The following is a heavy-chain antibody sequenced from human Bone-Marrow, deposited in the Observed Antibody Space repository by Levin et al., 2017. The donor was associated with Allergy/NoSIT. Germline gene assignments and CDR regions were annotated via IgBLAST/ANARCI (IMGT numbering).Heavy chain of an antibody. V-gene: IGHV4-31*03. Sequence: NSSETLSLTCTVSGGSITSGGYHWSWIRQHPGTDLEWIGYISYRGSTYYNPSLKSRVTLSIDTSKTQFSLKLNSLTAADTAVYFCAREDGYVFDYWGQGTLVTVSS. CDR1: GGSITSGGYH. CDR3: AREDGYVFDY. D-gene: IGHD5-24*01. CDR2: ISYRGST. J-gene: IGHJ4*02.